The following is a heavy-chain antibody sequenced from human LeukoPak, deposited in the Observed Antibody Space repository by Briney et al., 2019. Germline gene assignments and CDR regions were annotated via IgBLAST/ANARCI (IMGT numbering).Heavy chain of an antibody. D-gene: IGHD5-12*01. CDR2: FYPGDYDT. CDR1: GYSFTTYW. Sequence: GESLKTSCKGSGYSFTTYWIDWVRQMSGKGLEWMGIFYPGDYDTRYSPSFQGQVTISADKSISTAYLQWSSLKASDTAMHYCARHLRATDGMDVWGQGTTVTVSS. J-gene: IGHJ6*02. V-gene: IGHV5-51*01. CDR3: ARHLRATDGMDV.